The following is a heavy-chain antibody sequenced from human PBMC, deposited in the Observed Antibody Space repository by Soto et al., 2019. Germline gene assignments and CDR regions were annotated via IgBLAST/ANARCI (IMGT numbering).Heavy chain of an antibody. CDR2: ISNSSSII. D-gene: IGHD2-2*01. CDR1: GFTFSSYG. CDR3: ARGVPAAMSYFQY. Sequence: EVQLVESGGGLVQPGGSLRLSCAASGFTFSSYGMNWVRQAPGKGLEWVSYISNSSSIIYYADSVKGRFTISRDNAKNSLYLQMNSLRAEDTAIYYCARGVPAAMSYFQYWGQGTLVTVSS. J-gene: IGHJ1*01. V-gene: IGHV3-48*01.